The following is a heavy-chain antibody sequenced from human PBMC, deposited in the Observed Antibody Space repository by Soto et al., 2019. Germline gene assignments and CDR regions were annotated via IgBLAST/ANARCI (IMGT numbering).Heavy chain of an antibody. D-gene: IGHD6-13*01. Sequence: QVQLQQWGAGLLKPSETLSLTCAVSGGSFSGYYWSWIRQPPGKGLEWIGEINHSGSTNYNPSLKSRVTISVDTSKNQFSLKLSSVTAADTAVYYCAREVPQQLDTKKPYYYYGMDVWGQGTTVTVSS. V-gene: IGHV4-34*01. CDR2: INHSGST. J-gene: IGHJ6*02. CDR3: AREVPQQLDTKKPYYYYGMDV. CDR1: GGSFSGYY.